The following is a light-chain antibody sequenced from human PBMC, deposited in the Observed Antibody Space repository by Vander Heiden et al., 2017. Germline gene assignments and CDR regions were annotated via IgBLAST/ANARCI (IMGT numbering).Light chain of an antibody. CDR1: QSVSSSY. V-gene: IGKV3-20*01. CDR3: QQYGSSLSVT. J-gene: IGKJ1*01. CDR2: GAS. Sequence: EIVLTQSPATLSLSPGERATLSCRASQSVSSSYLAWYQQKPGQAPRLLIYGASSRATGIPDRFSGSGPGTDFTLTISRLEPEDFAVYYCQQYGSSLSVTFGQGTKVEIQ.